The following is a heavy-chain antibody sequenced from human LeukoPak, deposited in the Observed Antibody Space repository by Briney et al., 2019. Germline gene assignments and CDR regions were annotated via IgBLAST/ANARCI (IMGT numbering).Heavy chain of an antibody. V-gene: IGHV3-48*04. CDR2: ISRSASNT. Sequence: GGSLRLSCAASGFTFNTYAMTWVRQAPGKGLEWVSTISRSASNTYYADSVKGRFTISRDNAKNSLYLQMNSLRAEDTAVYYCARIITMVRGVPGAFDIWGQGTMVTVSS. CDR1: GFTFNTYA. D-gene: IGHD3-10*01. CDR3: ARIITMVRGVPGAFDI. J-gene: IGHJ3*02.